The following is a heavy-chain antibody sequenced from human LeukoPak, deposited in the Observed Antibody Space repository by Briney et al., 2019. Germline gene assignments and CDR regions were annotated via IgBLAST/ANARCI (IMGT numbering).Heavy chain of an antibody. J-gene: IGHJ5*02. V-gene: IGHV1-2*03. CDR1: GYTFTGQD. CDR3: ARALVVPAAVQPNWFDP. Sequence: GASVKVSCKASGYTFTGQDMHWVQQAPGQGLEWMGWINPNTGGTTYAQEFQGRVTMTRDTSINTAYMELSSLRSEDTAVYYCARALVVPAAVQPNWFDPWGQGTLVTVSS. CDR2: INPNTGGT. D-gene: IGHD2-2*01.